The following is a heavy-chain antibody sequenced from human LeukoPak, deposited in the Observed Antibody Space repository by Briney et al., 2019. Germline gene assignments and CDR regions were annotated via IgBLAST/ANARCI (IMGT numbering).Heavy chain of an antibody. CDR1: GYTFTSYD. D-gene: IGHD6-13*01. Sequence: ASVNVSCKASGYTFTSYDINWVRQATGQGLEWMGWRNPNSGNTGYAQKFQGRVTMTRNTSISTAYMELSSLRSEDAAVYYCARDGSSSWYEDYWGQGTLVTVSS. V-gene: IGHV1-8*01. CDR2: RNPNSGNT. J-gene: IGHJ4*02. CDR3: ARDGSSSWYEDY.